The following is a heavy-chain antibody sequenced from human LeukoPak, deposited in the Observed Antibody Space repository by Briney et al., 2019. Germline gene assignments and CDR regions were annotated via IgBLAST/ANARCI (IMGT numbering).Heavy chain of an antibody. CDR3: ARQGTGLDY. D-gene: IGHD1-1*01. J-gene: IGHJ4*02. CDR1: GFTVSSNY. Sequence: GGSLRLSCKVSGFTVSSNYMSWVRQAPGKGLEWVSIIHSIGDAFYADSVKGRFTISRDNSNNMVYLQMNSLTVEDTAVYYCARQGTGLDYWGQGTLVTVSS. V-gene: IGHV3-53*01. CDR2: IHSIGDA.